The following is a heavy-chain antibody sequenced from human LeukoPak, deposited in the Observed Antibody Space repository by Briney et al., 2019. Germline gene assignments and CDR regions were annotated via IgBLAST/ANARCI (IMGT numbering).Heavy chain of an antibody. CDR2: INHSGST. Sequence: SETLSLTCAAYGGSFSGYYWSWIRQPPGKGLEWIGEINHSGSTNYNPSLKSRVTISVDTSKNQFSLKLSSVTAADTAVYYCARLIYCTNGVCDGDYWGQGTLVTVSS. V-gene: IGHV4-34*01. D-gene: IGHD2-8*01. CDR3: ARLIYCTNGVCDGDY. CDR1: GGSFSGYY. J-gene: IGHJ4*02.